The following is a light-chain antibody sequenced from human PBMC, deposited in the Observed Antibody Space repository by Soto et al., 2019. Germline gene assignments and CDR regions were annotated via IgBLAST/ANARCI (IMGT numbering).Light chain of an antibody. CDR1: QSISSW. V-gene: IGKV1-5*01. Sequence: GDRVTITCRASQSISSWLAWYQQKPGKAPKVLIYDASSLESGVPSRFSGSGSGTEFTLTISSLQPDDFATYYCQQYNTYRTFGQGTKVDIK. CDR3: QQYNTYRT. CDR2: DAS. J-gene: IGKJ1*01.